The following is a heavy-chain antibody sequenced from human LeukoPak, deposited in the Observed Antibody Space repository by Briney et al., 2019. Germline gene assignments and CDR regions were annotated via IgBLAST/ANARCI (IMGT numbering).Heavy chain of an antibody. J-gene: IGHJ4*02. CDR1: GFTFSSYE. CDR2: IDSGGYT. D-gene: IGHD6-19*01. CDR3: ARGGSGWYAFDS. Sequence: GGSLRLSCVASGFTFSSYEMNWVRQAPGKGLEWVSLIDSGGYTYYADSVKGRFTISRDNSKNTLYLQMSSLRVEDTAVYYCARGGSGWYAFDSWGQGTPVTVSS. V-gene: IGHV3-66*01.